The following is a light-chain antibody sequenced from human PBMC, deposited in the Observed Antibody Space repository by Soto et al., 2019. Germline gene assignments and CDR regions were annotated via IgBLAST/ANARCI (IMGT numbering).Light chain of an antibody. CDR3: AAWDDSLTGLNV. CDR1: SSNIGRNT. Sequence: QSVLSQPPSASGTPGQRVAISCSGSSSNIGRNTVNWYQQLPGTAPKLLIHDNNRRPSGVPDRFSGSKSGTLASLAISGLQSEDEADYYCAAWDDSLTGLNVFGTGTKVTVL. CDR2: DNN. V-gene: IGLV1-44*01. J-gene: IGLJ1*01.